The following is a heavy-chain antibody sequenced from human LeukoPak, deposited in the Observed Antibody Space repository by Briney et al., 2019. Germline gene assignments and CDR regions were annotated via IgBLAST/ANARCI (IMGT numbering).Heavy chain of an antibody. V-gene: IGHV3-30*18. Sequence: PGGSLRLSCAASGFTFSSYGMHWVRQAPGKGLEWVAVISYDGSNKYYADSVKGRFTISRDNSKNTLYLQMNSLRAEDTAVYYCAKEFPQLGEVDYWGQGTLVTVSS. J-gene: IGHJ4*02. CDR1: GFTFSSYG. CDR3: AKEFPQLGEVDY. CDR2: ISYDGSNK. D-gene: IGHD6-6*01.